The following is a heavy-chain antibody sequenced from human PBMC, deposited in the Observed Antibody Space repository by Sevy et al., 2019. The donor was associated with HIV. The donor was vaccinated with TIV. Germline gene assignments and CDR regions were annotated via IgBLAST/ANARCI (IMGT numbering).Heavy chain of an antibody. D-gene: IGHD7-27*01. V-gene: IGHV3-11*06. J-gene: IGHJ4*02. CDR2: ISGISTYT. CDR3: ARRAGNWDYFDY. CDR1: GFSFSDYY. Sequence: GGSLRLSCAASGFSFSDYYVGWIRQAPGTGLEWVSYISGISTYTNYADSVKGRFTISRDNAKNSMYLQLNSLRAEDTAVYYCARRAGNWDYFDYWGQRTLVTVSS.